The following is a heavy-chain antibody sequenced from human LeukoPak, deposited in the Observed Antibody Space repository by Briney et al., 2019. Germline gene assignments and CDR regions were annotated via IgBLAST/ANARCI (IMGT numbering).Heavy chain of an antibody. D-gene: IGHD2-2*01. V-gene: IGHV3-23*01. Sequence: GESLKISCKGSGYSFTSYWIGWVRQAPGKGLEWVSAISTGGDRAYYADSVKGRFTTSRDNSRNTLYLQLNSLRAEDTAIYYCAVDCSSPSCYGQSAFDIWGQGTMVTVSS. CDR2: ISTGGDRA. CDR3: AVDCSSPSCYGQSAFDI. CDR1: GYSFTSYW. J-gene: IGHJ3*02.